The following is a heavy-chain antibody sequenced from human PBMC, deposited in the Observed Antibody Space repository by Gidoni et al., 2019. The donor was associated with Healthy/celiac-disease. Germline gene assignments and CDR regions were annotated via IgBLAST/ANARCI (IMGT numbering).Heavy chain of an antibody. CDR1: GGSISSSNW. V-gene: IGHV4-4*02. CDR3: ARVERTSNYYGSGKGDYFDY. D-gene: IGHD3-10*01. Sequence: QVQLQESGPGLVKPSGTLSLTCAVSGGSISSSNWWSWVRQPPGKGLEWIGEIYHSGSTNYNPSLKSRVTISVDKSKNQFSLKLSSVTAADTAVYYCARVERTSNYYGSGKGDYFDYWGQGTLVTVSS. CDR2: IYHSGST. J-gene: IGHJ4*02.